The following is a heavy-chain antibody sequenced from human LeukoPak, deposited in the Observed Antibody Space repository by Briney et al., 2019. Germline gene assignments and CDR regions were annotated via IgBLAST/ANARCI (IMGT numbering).Heavy chain of an antibody. J-gene: IGHJ3*02. V-gene: IGHV1-69*05. D-gene: IGHD5-12*01. CDR2: IIPIFNTA. CDR3: ARPTTTQWLLDSAFEI. CDR1: GGTFSSYA. Sequence: SVKVSCKASGGTFSSYAISWVRQAPGQGLEWMGGIIPIFNTATYAQKFQGRVPITTDESTSSAYMELSSLRSEDTAVYYCARPTTTQWLLDSAFEIWGQGTMVTVSS.